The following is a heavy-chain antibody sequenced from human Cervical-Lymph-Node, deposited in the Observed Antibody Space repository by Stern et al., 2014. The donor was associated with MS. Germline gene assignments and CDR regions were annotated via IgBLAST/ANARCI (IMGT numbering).Heavy chain of an antibody. V-gene: IGHV1-8*01. Sequence: QLQLVPPPAEVKQPGASAKASCTASGYTFTNYDINSVPQATGQGLEWMGWMNPNSGDTGYAQKFQGRVTMTRNTSISTAYMELTSLRSEDTAVYYCARGPRTWGRGTLVTVSS. CDR1: GYTFTNYD. CDR2: MNPNSGDT. D-gene: IGHD1-7*01. CDR3: ARGPRT. J-gene: IGHJ4*02.